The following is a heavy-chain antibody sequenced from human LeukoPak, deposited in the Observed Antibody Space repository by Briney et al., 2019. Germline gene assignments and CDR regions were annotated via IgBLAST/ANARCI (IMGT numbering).Heavy chain of an antibody. CDR3: ARATYRTTVVNGVYYMDV. CDR1: GYTFTSYY. J-gene: IGHJ6*03. V-gene: IGHV1-46*01. D-gene: IGHD4-23*01. CDR2: INPSGGST. Sequence: RASVKVSCKASGYTFTSYYMHWVRQAPGQGLEWMGIINPSGGSTSYAQKFQGRVTMTRDTSTSTVYMELSSLRSEDTAVYYCARATYRTTVVNGVYYMDVWGKGTTVTVSS.